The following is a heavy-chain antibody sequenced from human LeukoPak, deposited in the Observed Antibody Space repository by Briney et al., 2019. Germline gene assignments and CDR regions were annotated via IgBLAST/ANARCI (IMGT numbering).Heavy chain of an antibody. V-gene: IGHV3-43*01. CDR1: GFTFDDYT. CDR2: ISWYGDSR. CDR3: AKESEIATAYDS. Sequence: PGGSLRLSCAASGFTFDDYTMHWVRQAPGKGLEWVSLISWYGDSRYYADSVKGRFTISRDNSKNSLYLQMNSLRTEDTALYYCAKESEIATAYDSWGQGTLVTVSS. J-gene: IGHJ4*02. D-gene: IGHD2-21*01.